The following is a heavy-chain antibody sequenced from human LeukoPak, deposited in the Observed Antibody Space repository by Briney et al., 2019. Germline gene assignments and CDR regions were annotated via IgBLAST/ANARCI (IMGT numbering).Heavy chain of an antibody. Sequence: ASVKVSCKASGYTFTSDDINGVRQAPGQGLEWMGWISAYNGNTNYAQKLQGRVTMTTDTSTRTAYMRLWRLRSDDTPVNYCARDPITTKKKYYYYYGMDVRGQGATVTVSS. CDR3: ARDPITTKKKYYYYYGMDV. CDR2: ISAYNGNT. D-gene: IGHD4-4*01. V-gene: IGHV1-18*01. CDR1: GYTFTSDD. J-gene: IGHJ6*02.